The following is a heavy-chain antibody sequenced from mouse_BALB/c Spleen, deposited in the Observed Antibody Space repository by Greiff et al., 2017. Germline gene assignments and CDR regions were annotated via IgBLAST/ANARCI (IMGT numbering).Heavy chain of an antibody. D-gene: IGHD3-3*01. CDR3: ARGRGRGSYYFDY. V-gene: IGHV5-6-3*01. Sequence: EVKLVESGGGLVQPGGSLKLSCAASGFTFSSYGMSWVRQTPDKRLELVATINSNGGSTYYPDSVKGRFTISRDNAKNTLYLQMSSLKSEDTAMYYCARGRGRGSYYFDYWGQGTTLTVSS. CDR1: GFTFSSYG. CDR2: INSNGGST. J-gene: IGHJ2*01.